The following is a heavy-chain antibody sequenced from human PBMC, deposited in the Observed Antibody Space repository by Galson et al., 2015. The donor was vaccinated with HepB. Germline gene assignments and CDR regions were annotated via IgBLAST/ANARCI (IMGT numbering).Heavy chain of an antibody. V-gene: IGHV3-21*01. Sequence: SLRLSCAASGFTFSSYSMNWVRQAPGKGLEWVSSISSSSSYIYYAHSVKGRFTISRDNAKNSLYLQMNSLRAEDTAVYYCARGAYIGRLYYFDYWGQGTLVTVSS. CDR2: ISSSSSYI. D-gene: IGHD5-12*01. J-gene: IGHJ4*02. CDR1: GFTFSSYS. CDR3: ARGAYIGRLYYFDY.